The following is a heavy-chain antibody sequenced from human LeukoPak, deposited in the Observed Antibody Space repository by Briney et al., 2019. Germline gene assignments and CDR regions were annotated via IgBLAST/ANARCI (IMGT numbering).Heavy chain of an antibody. CDR3: ASLISGSSSGLDY. J-gene: IGHJ4*02. CDR1: GGSVTNPSYY. Sequence: TSETLSLTCTVSGGSVTNPSYYWAWIRQPPGQGLEWLGTIYYTGKTYYNPSLKHRLTLSVDTSRSQFSLHLNSVTAADTAVYFCASLISGSSSGLDYWGQGTLVPVSS. D-gene: IGHD6-19*01. V-gene: IGHV4-39*01. CDR2: IYYTGKT.